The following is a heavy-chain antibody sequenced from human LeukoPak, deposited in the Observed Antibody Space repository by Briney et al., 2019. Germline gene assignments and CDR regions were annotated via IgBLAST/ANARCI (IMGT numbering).Heavy chain of an antibody. D-gene: IGHD2-21*01. CDR2: IFHSGST. V-gene: IGHV4-38-2*01. CDR3: ARHSQWGLVPWTFDI. J-gene: IGHJ3*02. Sequence: PSETLSLXCAVSSYSISSDYYWGWIRQPPGMGLEWIGTIFHSGSTYYNPSLVSRVSMSVDTSKNQFSLKLYSVTAADTAVYSCARHSQWGLVPWTFDIWGRGTMVTVSS. CDR1: SYSISSDYY.